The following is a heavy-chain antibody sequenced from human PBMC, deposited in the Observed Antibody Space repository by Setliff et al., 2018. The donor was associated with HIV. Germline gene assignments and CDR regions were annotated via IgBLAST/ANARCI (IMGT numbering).Heavy chain of an antibody. D-gene: IGHD6-13*01. J-gene: IGHJ4*02. CDR1: GFTFSSYT. Sequence: AGSLRLSCAASGFTFSSYTMNWVRQAPGKGLEWVSSISYSTGYIYYADSVKGRFTISRDNAKSSLYLQMNSLRAEDTAVYYCARGVAAAGTDYWGQGTLVTVSS. CDR3: ARGVAAAGTDY. V-gene: IGHV3-21*01. CDR2: ISYSTGYI.